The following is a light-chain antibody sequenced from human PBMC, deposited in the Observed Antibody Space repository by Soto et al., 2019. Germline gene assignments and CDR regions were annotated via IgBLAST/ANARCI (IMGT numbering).Light chain of an antibody. Sequence: IVLKQSPGTLSLSVGETSSLSCRASQSVSGSYLAWYQQKPGQTPRLLIYDASTRATVIPDRFVGSGSGTDFPLTISRLEPEDFAVYYCQQKTFGQGTKEDIK. CDR1: QSVSGSY. CDR3: QQKT. CDR2: DAS. V-gene: IGKV3-20*01. J-gene: IGKJ1*01.